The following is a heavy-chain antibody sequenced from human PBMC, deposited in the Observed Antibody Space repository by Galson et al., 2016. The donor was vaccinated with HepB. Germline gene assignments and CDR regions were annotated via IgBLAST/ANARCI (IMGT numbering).Heavy chain of an antibody. CDR2: ISGDASGT. D-gene: IGHD4-23*01. CDR1: GFTFSDYW. CDR3: VIPLHNDGNSGMAFDS. Sequence: SLRLSCAASGFTFSDYWMHWVRQVPGKGLVWVSVISGDASGTRYADSVKGRYTISRDNTKNTLYLQMNSLRADDTAVYYCVIPLHNDGNSGMAFDSWGQGTMVTVAS. V-gene: IGHV3-74*01. J-gene: IGHJ3*02.